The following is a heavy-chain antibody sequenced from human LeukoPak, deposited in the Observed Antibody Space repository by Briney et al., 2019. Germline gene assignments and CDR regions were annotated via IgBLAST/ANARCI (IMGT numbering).Heavy chain of an antibody. V-gene: IGHV4-59*08. D-gene: IGHD3-10*01. CDR3: ARHMSVSYDAFDL. J-gene: IGHJ3*01. CDR2: VYYTGRT. Sequence: KPSETLSLTCSVSDGYTTGYYWSWIRQPPGKGLEWIAYVYYTGRTLYNPSLESRVTISVDTSKTQFSLTVTSVTAADTAVYYCARHMSVSYDAFDLWGRGTTVTVSS. CDR1: DGYTTGYY.